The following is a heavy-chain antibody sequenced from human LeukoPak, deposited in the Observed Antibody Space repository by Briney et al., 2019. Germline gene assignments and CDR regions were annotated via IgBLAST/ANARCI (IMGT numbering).Heavy chain of an antibody. CDR1: GFSFSTYA. D-gene: IGHD3-10*01. CDR3: AKDPSLLWFGTLFYFDY. Sequence: PGGSLRLSCAASGFSFSTYAMSWVRQAPGKGLEWVSGISGSGGTTFYADSVKGRFTISRDNSKNTLYLQMNSLRAEDTAVYYCAKDPSLLWFGTLFYFDYWGQGTLVTVSS. J-gene: IGHJ4*02. V-gene: IGHV3-23*01. CDR2: ISGSGGTT.